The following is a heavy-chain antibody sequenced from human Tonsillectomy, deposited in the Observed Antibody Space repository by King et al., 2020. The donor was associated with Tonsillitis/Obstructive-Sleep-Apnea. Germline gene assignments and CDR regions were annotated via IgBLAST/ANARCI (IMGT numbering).Heavy chain of an antibody. D-gene: IGHD5-18*01. V-gene: IGHV3-30*04. CDR1: GFTFSSYA. CDR2: ISYDGSNK. CDR3: ARAGVPAQKRGYSYKNVDTVTLGGY. Sequence: VQLVESGGGVVQPGRSLRLSCAASGFTFSSYAMHWVRQAPGKGLEWVAVISYDGSNKYYADSVKGRFTISRDNSKNTLYLQMNSLRAEDTAVYYCARAGVPAQKRGYSYKNVDTVTLGGYRGQGTLVTVSS. J-gene: IGHJ4*02.